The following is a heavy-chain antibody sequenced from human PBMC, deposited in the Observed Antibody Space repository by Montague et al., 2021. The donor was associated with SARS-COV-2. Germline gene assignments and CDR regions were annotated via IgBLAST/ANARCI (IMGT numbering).Heavy chain of an antibody. J-gene: IGHJ4*02. Sequence: TLSLTCTVSGDSITSKTHYWDWVRQPAGKGLEWIGRLLTSGATNFNPSLKSRLTISRDTPRSQFSLELSSVTAADTAVYYCARRLTVWTGYAKSVYFDYWGQGLLVTVSS. CDR2: LLTSGAT. CDR3: ARRLTVWTGYAKSVYFDY. D-gene: IGHD3/OR15-3a*01. V-gene: IGHV4-61*02. CDR1: GDSITSKTHY.